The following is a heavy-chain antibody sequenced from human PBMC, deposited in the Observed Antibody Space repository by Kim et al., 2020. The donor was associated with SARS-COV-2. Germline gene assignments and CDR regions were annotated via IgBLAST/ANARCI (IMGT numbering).Heavy chain of an antibody. CDR2: IWYDGSNK. D-gene: IGHD1-1*01. CDR1: GFTFSGYG. J-gene: IGHJ6*02. CDR3: ARSEMATTWAGYYYGMDV. V-gene: IGHV3-33*01. Sequence: GGSLRLSCAASGFTFSGYGMHWVRQAPGKGLEWVAVIWYDGSNKYYADSVKGRFTISRDNSKNTLYLQMNSLRAEDTAVYYCARSEMATTWAGYYYGMDVWGQGTTVTV.